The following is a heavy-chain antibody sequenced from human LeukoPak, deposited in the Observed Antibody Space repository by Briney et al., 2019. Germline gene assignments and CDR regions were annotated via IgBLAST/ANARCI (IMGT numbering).Heavy chain of an antibody. J-gene: IGHJ4*02. V-gene: IGHV3-23*01. CDR3: AKKAAGGAAGTRTVWVDYFDY. D-gene: IGHD6-13*01. Sequence: PGGSLRLSCAASGFTFSSYAMSWVRQAPGKGLEWVSAISGSGGSTYYADSVKGRFTISRDNSKNTLYLQMNSLSAEDTAVYYCAKKAAGGAAGTRTVWVDYFDYWGQGTLVTVSS. CDR2: ISGSGGST. CDR1: GFTFSSYA.